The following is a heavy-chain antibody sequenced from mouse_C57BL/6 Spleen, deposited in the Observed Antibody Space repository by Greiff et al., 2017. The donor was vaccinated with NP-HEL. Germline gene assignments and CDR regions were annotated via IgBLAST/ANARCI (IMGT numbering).Heavy chain of an antibody. Sequence: VKLQESGPGLVAPSQSLSITCTVSGFSLTSYAISWVRQPPGKGLEWLGVIWTGGGTTYNSALKSRLSISKDNSKSHVFLKMNSLQTDDTARYYCARNDYDAMDYWGQGTSVTVSS. CDR1: GFSLTSYA. V-gene: IGHV2-9-1*01. CDR3: ARNDYDAMDY. J-gene: IGHJ4*01. CDR2: IWTGGGT.